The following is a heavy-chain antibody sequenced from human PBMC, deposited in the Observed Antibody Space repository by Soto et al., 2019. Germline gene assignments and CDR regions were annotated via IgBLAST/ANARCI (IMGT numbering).Heavy chain of an antibody. CDR1: GFTFSSYW. CDR3: ARVETCSSTSCYSVFDY. CDR2: INSDGSST. V-gene: IGHV3-74*03. D-gene: IGHD2-2*01. Sequence: EVQLVESGGGLVQPGGSLRLSCAASGFTFSSYWMHWVRQAPGKGLVWVSRINSDGSSTTYADSVKGRFTISRDNAKNTRYLQMNSLRAEDTAVYYCARVETCSSTSCYSVFDYWGQGILVTVSS. J-gene: IGHJ4*02.